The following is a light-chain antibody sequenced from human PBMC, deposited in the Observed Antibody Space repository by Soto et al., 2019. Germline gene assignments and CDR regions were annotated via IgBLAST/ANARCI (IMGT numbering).Light chain of an antibody. CDR3: QQYNTYAT. J-gene: IGKJ5*01. V-gene: IGKV1-5*01. Sequence: DIQLTQSPSTLSAAVGDSVTITCRASQNIRNLLAWYQQKPGKAPKPLIYDASTLKTGVPSRFSGSGSGSEFNFTITGLQPDDVATYFCQQYNTYATFGQGTRLDIK. CDR2: DAS. CDR1: QNIRNL.